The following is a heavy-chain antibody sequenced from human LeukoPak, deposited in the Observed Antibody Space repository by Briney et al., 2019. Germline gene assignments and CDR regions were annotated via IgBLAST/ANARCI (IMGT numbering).Heavy chain of an antibody. J-gene: IGHJ4*02. V-gene: IGHV1-24*01. CDR2: FDPEDGAT. Sequence: ASVKVSCKVSGYTLTELSMHWVRQAPGKGLEWMGGFDPEDGATIYAQKFQGRDTMTEDTSTDTAYMELSSLRSEDTAVYYCATVVLYSGYYFDYWGQGTLVTVSS. CDR1: GYTLTELS. CDR3: ATVVLYSGYYFDY. D-gene: IGHD5-12*01.